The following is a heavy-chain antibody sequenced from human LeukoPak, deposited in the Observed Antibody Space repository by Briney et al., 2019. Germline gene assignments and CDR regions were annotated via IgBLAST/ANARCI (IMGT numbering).Heavy chain of an antibody. CDR1: GFTFANYA. CDR2: INDGGGIV. J-gene: IGHJ4*02. Sequence: GSLRLSCAASGFTFANYAMTWVRQAPGKGLQWVSSINDGGGIVYYADSVKGRFTISRDNSKNTLYLEMNSLRAEDTARYFCAEDPIVTGFYNDGRWGQGTLVIVSS. D-gene: IGHD3-9*01. CDR3: AEDPIVTGFYNDGR. V-gene: IGHV3-23*01.